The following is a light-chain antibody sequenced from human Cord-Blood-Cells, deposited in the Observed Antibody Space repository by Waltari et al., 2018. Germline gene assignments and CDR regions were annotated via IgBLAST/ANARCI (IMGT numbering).Light chain of an antibody. J-gene: IGKJ3*01. V-gene: IGKV1-13*02. CDR2: DAS. CDR3: QQFNSYPMATFT. CDR1: QGISSA. Sequence: AIQLTQSPSSLSASVGDRVTITCRASQGISSALAWYQQKPGKAPKLLIYDASSLESVVPSRFSGSGSGTDFTLTISSLQPEDFATYYCQQFNSYPMATFTFGPGTKVDIK.